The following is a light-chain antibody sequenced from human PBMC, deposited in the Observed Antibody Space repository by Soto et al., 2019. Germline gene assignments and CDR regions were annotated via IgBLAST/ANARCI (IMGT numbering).Light chain of an antibody. CDR2: DVS. CDR1: SSDVGGYNY. J-gene: IGLJ2*01. Sequence: QSVLTQPASVSGSPGQSITISCTGTSSDVGGYNYVSWYQQHPGKAPKLMIYDVSNRPSGVSNRFSGSKSGNTASLTISGLQAEDEADYYCSSYTRSSTHVVFGGGNKVTVL. V-gene: IGLV2-14*01. CDR3: SSYTRSSTHVV.